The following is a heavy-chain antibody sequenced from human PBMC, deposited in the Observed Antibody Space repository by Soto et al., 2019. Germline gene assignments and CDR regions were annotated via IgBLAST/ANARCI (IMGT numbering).Heavy chain of an antibody. CDR2: IYSGGST. V-gene: IGHV3-53*01. D-gene: IGHD3-22*01. CDR1: GVTVSSNY. J-gene: IGHJ6*02. CDR3: ARDRDYYDSSGPAEPYGMDV. Sequence: GGSLRLSCAASGVTVSSNYMSWVRQAPGKGLEWVSVIYSGGSTYYADSVKGRFTISRDNSKNTLYLQMNSLRAEDTAVYYCARDRDYYDSSGPAEPYGMDVWGQGTTVTVS.